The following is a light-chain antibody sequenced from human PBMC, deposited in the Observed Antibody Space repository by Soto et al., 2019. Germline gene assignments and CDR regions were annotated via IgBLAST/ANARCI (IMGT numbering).Light chain of an antibody. CDR3: QHYASSPRT. J-gene: IGKJ1*01. CDR2: AAS. Sequence: SQPTRAVSGGGVAPLSCTAHKGSNNNVAWYQQQPGQAPRLLIYAASTRATAVPDRFSGSGSGTDFTLTLRTLQSEDSAVYFCQHYASSPRTFSQVTKVDIK. V-gene: IGKV3D-15*01. CDR1: KGSNNN.